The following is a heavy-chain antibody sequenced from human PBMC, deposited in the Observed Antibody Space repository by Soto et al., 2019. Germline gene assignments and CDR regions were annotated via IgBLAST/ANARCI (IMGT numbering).Heavy chain of an antibody. CDR3: AKEEVVVVPAANYYSYYYYMDV. D-gene: IGHD2-2*01. Sequence: ASVKVSCKASGYTFTSYGISWVRQAPGQGLEWMGWISAYNGNTNYAQKLQGRVTMTTDTSTSTAYMELRSLRSDDTAVYYCAKEEVVVVPAANYYSYYYYMDVWGKGTTVTVSS. V-gene: IGHV1-18*01. CDR1: GYTFTSYG. CDR2: ISAYNGNT. J-gene: IGHJ6*03.